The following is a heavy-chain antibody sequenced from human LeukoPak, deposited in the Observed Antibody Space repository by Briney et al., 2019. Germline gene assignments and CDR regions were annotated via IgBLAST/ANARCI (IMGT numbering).Heavy chain of an antibody. J-gene: IGHJ4*02. CDR1: GGSISSGGYY. D-gene: IGHD3-22*01. CDR2: IYYSGST. Sequence: PSETLSLTCTVSGGSISSGGYYWSWIRQHPGKGLEWIGYIYYSGSTYYNPSLKSRVTISVDTSKNQFSLKLSSVTAADTAVYYCARYTPYDSSGYYYNDYWGQGTLVTVSS. V-gene: IGHV4-31*03. CDR3: ARYTPYDSSGYYYNDY.